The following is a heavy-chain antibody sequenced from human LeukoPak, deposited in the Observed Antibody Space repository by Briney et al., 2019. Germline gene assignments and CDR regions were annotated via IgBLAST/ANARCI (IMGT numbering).Heavy chain of an antibody. J-gene: IGHJ4*02. CDR1: GFSFSGYS. D-gene: IGHD6-19*01. CDR3: ARGALYSSADY. Sequence: PGGPLRLSCAASGFSFSGYSVSWVRQAPGKGLEWVSSISAGASYIYYADSVKGRFTISRDNAKSSLYLQMNSLRAEDTAVYYCARGALYSSADYWGQGTLVTVSS. V-gene: IGHV3-21*01. CDR2: ISAGASYI.